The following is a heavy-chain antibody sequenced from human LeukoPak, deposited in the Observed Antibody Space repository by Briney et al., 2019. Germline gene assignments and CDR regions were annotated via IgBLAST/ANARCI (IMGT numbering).Heavy chain of an antibody. CDR2: ISSSSSYT. Sequence: PGGSLRLSCAASGFTFRDYYMIWIRQAPGKGLEWVSYISSSSSYTNYADSVKGRFTISRDNAKNSLYLQMNSLRAEDTAVYYCARRSIAPSEDLEYWGQGTLVTASS. CDR3: ARRSIAPSEDLEY. J-gene: IGHJ4*02. D-gene: IGHD6-6*01. CDR1: GFTFRDYY. V-gene: IGHV3-11*06.